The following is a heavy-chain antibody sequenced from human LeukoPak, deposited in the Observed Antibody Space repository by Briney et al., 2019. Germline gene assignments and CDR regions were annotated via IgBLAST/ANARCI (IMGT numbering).Heavy chain of an antibody. Sequence: GRSLRLSCAASGFTFSSYWMHWVRQAPGKGLVWVSRINGDGGSTTYADSVKGRFTISRDNAKNTLYQQTNSLRAEDTAVYYCAKTYYYDSSGYYYENAFDIWGQGTMITVFS. V-gene: IGHV3-74*01. CDR1: GFTFSSYW. CDR3: AKTYYYDSSGYYYENAFDI. J-gene: IGHJ3*02. D-gene: IGHD3-22*01. CDR2: INGDGGST.